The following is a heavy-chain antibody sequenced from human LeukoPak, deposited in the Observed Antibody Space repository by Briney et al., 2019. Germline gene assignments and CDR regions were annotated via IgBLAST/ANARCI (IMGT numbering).Heavy chain of an antibody. V-gene: IGHV3-21*01. CDR3: ARDQILSGYSSGWSEGFDY. D-gene: IGHD6-19*01. CDR2: ISSSSSYI. Sequence: TTGGSLRLSCAASGFTFSSYSMNWVRQAPGKGLEWVSSISSSSSYIYYADSVKGRFTISRDNAKNSLYLQMNSLRAEDTAVYYCARDQILSGYSSGWSEGFDYWGQGTLVTVSS. CDR1: GFTFSSYS. J-gene: IGHJ4*02.